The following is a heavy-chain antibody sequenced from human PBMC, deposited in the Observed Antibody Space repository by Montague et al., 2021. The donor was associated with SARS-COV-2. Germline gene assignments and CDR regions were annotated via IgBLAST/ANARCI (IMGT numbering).Heavy chain of an antibody. J-gene: IGHJ6*02. CDR1: GGSISYGGYF. Sequence: TLSLTCTFSGGSISYGGYFWNWIRQHPGKGLEWIGYIDKSGTTQYNPSLKNRVSLSVDTSKNQFSLKLSSVTAADTAVYYCARDPGRQRLLYPIRDYYYGIDVWGQGTPVTVSS. CDR2: IDKSGTT. CDR3: ARDPGRQRLLYPIRDYYYGIDV. V-gene: IGHV4-31*03. D-gene: IGHD2-2*02.